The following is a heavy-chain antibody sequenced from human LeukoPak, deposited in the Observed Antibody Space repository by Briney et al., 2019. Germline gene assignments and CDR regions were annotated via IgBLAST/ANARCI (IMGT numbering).Heavy chain of an antibody. Sequence: SGPALVKPTQTLTLTCTFSGFSPSTRGMRVSWIRQPPGKALDWLSRIDWDDDKFYSTSLKTRLTISKATSKNQVVLTMTNMDPVDTATYYCARTHLATADYFDYWGQGTLVTVSS. D-gene: IGHD6-13*01. J-gene: IGHJ4*02. CDR1: GFSPSTRGMR. CDR3: ARTHLATADYFDY. CDR2: IDWDDDK. V-gene: IGHV2-70*04.